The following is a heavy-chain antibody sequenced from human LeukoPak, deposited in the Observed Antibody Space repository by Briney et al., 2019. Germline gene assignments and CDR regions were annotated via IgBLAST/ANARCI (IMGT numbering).Heavy chain of an antibody. CDR3: ARDYWGAFDY. J-gene: IGHJ4*02. V-gene: IGHV4-59*01. CDR1: GGSISSYY. CDR2: IYYSGST. Sequence: SETLSLTCTVSGGSISSYYWSWIRQPPGKGLEWIGYIYYSGSTNYNPSLKSRVTISVDTSKNQFSLKLSSVTAADTAVYYCARDYWGAFDYWGQGTLDTVSS. D-gene: IGHD2-21*01.